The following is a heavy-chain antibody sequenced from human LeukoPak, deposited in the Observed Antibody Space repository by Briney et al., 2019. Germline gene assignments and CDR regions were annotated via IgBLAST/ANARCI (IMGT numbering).Heavy chain of an antibody. CDR2: ISAYNGNT. V-gene: IGHV1-18*01. Sequence: GASVKVSCKASGYTFTSYAFSWVRQTPGQGLEWMGWISAYNGNTNYAQKLQGRVTMTTDTSTSTAYMELRSLRSDDTAVYYCARDGPKLKSIWFGELLQIDYWGQGTLVTVSS. CDR3: ARDGPKLKSIWFGELLQIDY. D-gene: IGHD3-10*01. J-gene: IGHJ4*02. CDR1: GYTFTSYA.